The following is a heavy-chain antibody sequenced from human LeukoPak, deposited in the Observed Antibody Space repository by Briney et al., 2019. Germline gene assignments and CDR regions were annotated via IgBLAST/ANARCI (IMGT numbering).Heavy chain of an antibody. CDR3: AKDILGYGSGPPPPPPYYYYYMDV. J-gene: IGHJ6*03. CDR2: ISSSSSYI. V-gene: IGHV3-21*04. CDR1: GFTFSSYS. Sequence: GGSLRLSCAASGFTFSSYSMNWVRQAPGKGLEWVSSISSSSSYIYYADSVKGRFTISRDNAKNSLYLQMNSLRAEDTAVYYCAKDILGYGSGPPPPPPYYYYYMDVWGKGTTVTVSS. D-gene: IGHD3-10*01.